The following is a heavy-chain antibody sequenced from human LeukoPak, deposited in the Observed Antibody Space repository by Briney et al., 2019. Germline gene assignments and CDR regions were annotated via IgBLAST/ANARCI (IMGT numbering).Heavy chain of an antibody. J-gene: IGHJ4*02. V-gene: IGHV1-2*02. CDR2: INPNSGGT. CDR3: ARGDEYYFDY. D-gene: IGHD5-24*01. CDR1: GYTFTVYY. Sequence: ASVKLSCNASGYTFTVYYMHWARHAPGQGLEWMGWINPNSGGTNYAQKFQGRVTMTRDTSISTAYMELSRLRSDDTAVYYCARGDEYYFDYWGQGTLVTVSS.